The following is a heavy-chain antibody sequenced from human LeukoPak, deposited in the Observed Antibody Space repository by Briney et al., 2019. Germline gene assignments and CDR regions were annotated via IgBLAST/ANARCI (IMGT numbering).Heavy chain of an antibody. CDR1: GFAFSNYW. CDR2: IKQDGSQK. CDR3: AREKSGSNAAFDY. V-gene: IGHV3-7*01. D-gene: IGHD1-26*01. Sequence: GGSLRLSCAASGFAFSNYWMHWVRQAPGKGLEWVANIKQDGSQKYYVHSVKGRFTISRDNAKNSLYLQMNSLRAEDTAVYYCAREKSGSNAAFDYWGQGTLVTVSS. J-gene: IGHJ4*02.